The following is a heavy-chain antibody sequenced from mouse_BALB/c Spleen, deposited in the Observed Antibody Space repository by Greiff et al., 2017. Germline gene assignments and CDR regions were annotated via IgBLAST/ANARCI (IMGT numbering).Heavy chain of an antibody. CDR1: GFSLTSYG. CDR3: ARDGYGYHYYAMDY. CDR2: IWAGGST. Sequence: VHLVESGPGLVAPSQSLSITCTVSGFSLTSYGVHWVRQPPGKGLEWLGVIWAGGSTNYNSALMSRLSISKDNSKSQVFLKMNSLQTDDTAMYYCARDGYGYHYYAMDYWGQGTSVTVSS. D-gene: IGHD1-2*01. V-gene: IGHV2-9*02. J-gene: IGHJ4*01.